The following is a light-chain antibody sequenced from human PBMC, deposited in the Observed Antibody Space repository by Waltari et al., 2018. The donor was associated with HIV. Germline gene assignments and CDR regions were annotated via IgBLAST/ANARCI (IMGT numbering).Light chain of an antibody. CDR3: ASNRLDYTLI. Sequence: QSALTQPASVSGFLGQSINISCTGISTDSRFYQYVSWYQQYPGKIPRLIIFDINNRPSGVPAHFSGSRSGNSASLTFSGLQSGDEAHYYCASNRLDYTLIFGGGTKLTVL. J-gene: IGLJ2*01. V-gene: IGLV2-14*03. CDR2: DIN. CDR1: STDSRFYQY.